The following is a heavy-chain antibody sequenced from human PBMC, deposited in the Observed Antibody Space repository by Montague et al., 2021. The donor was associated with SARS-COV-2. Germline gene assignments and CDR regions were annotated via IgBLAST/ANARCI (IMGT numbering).Heavy chain of an antibody. CDR3: ARDRPRSYYYDSGTYTWGGYGIDV. Sequence: SETLSLTCSGPGGSIRSDDWRRIRQHAGQGLEWFGGIYSSGNTNYNPSLKSRVTMSVDTSKNQFSLKLSSVTAADTAVYYCARDRPRSYYYDSGTYTWGGYGIDVWGQGTTVTVSS. V-gene: IGHV4-4*07. D-gene: IGHD3-10*01. CDR2: IYSSGNT. J-gene: IGHJ6*02. CDR1: GGSIRSDD.